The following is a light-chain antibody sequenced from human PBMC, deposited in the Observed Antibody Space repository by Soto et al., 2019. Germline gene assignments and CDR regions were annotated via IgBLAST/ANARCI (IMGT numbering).Light chain of an antibody. Sequence: EIVLTQSPGTLSLSPGERATLSCRASQSVTNNYLAWYQQIPGQAPRLFIYGASSRATGIPDRFSGSGSGTDFTLTISRLEPEDFAVYYCQQYGRTPWTFGQGTKVEIK. CDR2: GAS. V-gene: IGKV3-20*01. CDR1: QSVTNNY. CDR3: QQYGRTPWT. J-gene: IGKJ1*01.